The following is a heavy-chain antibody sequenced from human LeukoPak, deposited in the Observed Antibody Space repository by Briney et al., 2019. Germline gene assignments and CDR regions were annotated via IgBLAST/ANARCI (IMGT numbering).Heavy chain of an antibody. CDR1: GGSISSGGYY. J-gene: IGHJ3*02. V-gene: IGHV4-31*03. CDR2: IYYSGST. D-gene: IGHD3-22*01. CDR3: ARDSTYYYDSSGFGVAFDI. Sequence: SETLSLTCTVSGGSISSGGYYWSWIRQHPGKGLEWIGYIYYSGSTYYNPSLKSRVTISVDTSKNQFSLKLSSVTAADTAVYYCARDSTYYYDSSGFGVAFDIWGQGTMVTVSS.